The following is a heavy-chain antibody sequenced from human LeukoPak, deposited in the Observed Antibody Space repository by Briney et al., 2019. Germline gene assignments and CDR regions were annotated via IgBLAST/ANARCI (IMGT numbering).Heavy chain of an antibody. CDR3: AKDSSGYYFDY. V-gene: IGHV3-30*18. J-gene: IGHJ4*02. D-gene: IGHD3-22*01. CDR2: ISYDGSNK. CDR1: GFTFSSYG. Sequence: GRSLRLSCAASGFTFSSYGMHWVRQAPGKGLEWVAVISYDGSNKYYADSVKGRFTTSRDSSKNTLYLQMNSLRAEDTAVYYCAKDSSGYYFDYWGQGTLVTVSS.